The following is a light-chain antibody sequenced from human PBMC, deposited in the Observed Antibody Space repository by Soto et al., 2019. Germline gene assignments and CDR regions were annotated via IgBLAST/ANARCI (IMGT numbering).Light chain of an antibody. CDR3: SSHTSSNTKV. Sequence: QSALTQPASVSGSPGQSITISCTGTSSDVGGSDYVSWYQQHPGKVQKLMIYEVSNRPSGVSNRFPGSKSGNTASLTISGLQAEDEADYYCSSHTSSNTKVFGTGTKVTVL. V-gene: IGLV2-14*01. CDR2: EVS. J-gene: IGLJ1*01. CDR1: SSDVGGSDY.